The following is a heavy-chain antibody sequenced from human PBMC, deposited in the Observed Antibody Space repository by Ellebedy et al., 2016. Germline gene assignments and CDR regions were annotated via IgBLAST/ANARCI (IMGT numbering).Heavy chain of an antibody. CDR3: SREYSNTWYADF. D-gene: IGHD6-13*01. J-gene: IGHJ4*02. CDR1: GFSFSDYN. Sequence: GGSLRLXCVGSGFSFSDYNMNWVRQAPGKRLEWLSYISSSSSTIWYADSVKGRFTVSRDNAKNSLYLQMNSLRDEDSAVYYCSREYSNTWYADFWGQGTLVTVSS. CDR2: ISSSSSTI. V-gene: IGHV3-48*02.